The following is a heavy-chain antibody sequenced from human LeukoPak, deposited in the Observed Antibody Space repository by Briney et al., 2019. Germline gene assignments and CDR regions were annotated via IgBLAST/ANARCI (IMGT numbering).Heavy chain of an antibody. Sequence: PGGSLRLSCAASGFTFSSYSMNWVRQAPGKGLEWVSSISSSSSYIYYADSVKGRFTISRDNAKNSLYLQMNSLRAEDTAVYYCARDSHLDFWSGYGMDVWGKGTTVTVSS. J-gene: IGHJ6*04. V-gene: IGHV3-21*01. CDR3: ARDSHLDFWSGYGMDV. CDR1: GFTFSSYS. CDR2: ISSSSSYI. D-gene: IGHD3-3*01.